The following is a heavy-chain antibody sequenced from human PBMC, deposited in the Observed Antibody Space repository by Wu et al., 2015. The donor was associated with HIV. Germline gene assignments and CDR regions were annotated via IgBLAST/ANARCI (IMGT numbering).Heavy chain of an antibody. CDR1: GDTFNSYP. Sequence: VQLLQSGPEVMRPGSSVKVSCKASGDTFNSYPFTWVRQAPGQGLEWMGRLIPVFATPKYAQKFQGRLTISADDSTTTFFMQLRSLRTEDTAIYYCARAVLSGGLTGYYLINYWGQGTLVTVSS. CDR3: ARAVLSGGLTGYYLINY. CDR2: LIPVFATP. D-gene: IGHD3-9*01. J-gene: IGHJ4*02. V-gene: IGHV1-69*13.